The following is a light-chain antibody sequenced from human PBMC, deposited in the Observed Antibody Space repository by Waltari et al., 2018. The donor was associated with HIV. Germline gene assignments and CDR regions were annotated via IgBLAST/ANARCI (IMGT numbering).Light chain of an antibody. V-gene: IGLV2-14*01. Sequence: QSALTQPASVSGSPGQSITISCTGTSSEVGSYNYVSWYQKHPDKAPKLMIYEVSNRPSGVSNRFSGSKSDNTASLTISGLQAEDEADYYCSSYRSSSTPLWVFGGGTKLTVL. CDR1: SSEVGSYNY. CDR2: EVS. J-gene: IGLJ3*02. CDR3: SSYRSSSTPLWV.